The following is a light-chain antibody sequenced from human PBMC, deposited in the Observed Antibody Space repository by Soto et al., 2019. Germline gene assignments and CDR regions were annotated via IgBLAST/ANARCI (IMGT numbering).Light chain of an antibody. Sequence: DIPLTQSPSALSAYVGDRVTITCRASQNINIYLHWYQQKPGKAPELLIFAASSVRSGVPSRFSGSGSGTEFTLTISSLQPDDFATYYCQQDNSYPWTFGQGTKVDIK. CDR2: AAS. V-gene: IGKV1-17*01. CDR3: QQDNSYPWT. J-gene: IGKJ1*01. CDR1: QNINIY.